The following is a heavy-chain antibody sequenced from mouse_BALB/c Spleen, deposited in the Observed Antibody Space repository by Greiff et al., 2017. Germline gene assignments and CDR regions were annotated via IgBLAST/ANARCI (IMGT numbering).Heavy chain of an antibody. J-gene: IGHJ4*01. CDR2: INPGSGGT. V-gene: IGHV1-54*01. CDR1: GYAFTNYL. CDR3: ASGGYYGYTMDY. D-gene: IGHD2-2*01. Sequence: VKLQESGAELVRPGTSVKVSCKASGYAFTNYLIEWVKQRPGQGLEWIGVINPGSGGTKYNEKFKGKATLTSDKSSSTAYMELSSLTSEDSAVYYCASGGYYGYTMDYWGQGTSVTVSS.